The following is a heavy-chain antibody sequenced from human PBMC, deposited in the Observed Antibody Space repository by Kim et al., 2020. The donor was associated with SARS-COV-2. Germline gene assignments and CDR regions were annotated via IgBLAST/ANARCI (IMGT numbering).Heavy chain of an antibody. Sequence: SETLSLTCAVSGGSISSGGYSWSWIRQPPGKGLEWIGYISHSGSTYYNPSLKSRVTISVDRSKNQFSLKLSTVTAADTAVYYCARVVAADTDAFDIWGQGTMVTVSS. CDR3: ARVVAADTDAFDI. V-gene: IGHV4-30-2*01. J-gene: IGHJ3*02. CDR2: ISHSGST. CDR1: GGSISSGGYS. D-gene: IGHD2-15*01.